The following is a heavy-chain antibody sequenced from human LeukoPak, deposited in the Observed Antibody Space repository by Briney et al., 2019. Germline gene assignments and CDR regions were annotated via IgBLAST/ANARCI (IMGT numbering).Heavy chain of an antibody. D-gene: IGHD2-2*01. V-gene: IGHV3-7*01. CDR1: GFTFSTYW. Sequence: GGSLRLSCAASGFTFSTYWMSWVRQAPGKGLEWVANIKQDGSEKDYVDSVTGRFTISRDNAKNSLYLQMNSLRAEDTAVYYCARVSASCSSTSCYFDYWGQGTLVTVSS. J-gene: IGHJ4*02. CDR3: ARVSASCSSTSCYFDY. CDR2: IKQDGSEK.